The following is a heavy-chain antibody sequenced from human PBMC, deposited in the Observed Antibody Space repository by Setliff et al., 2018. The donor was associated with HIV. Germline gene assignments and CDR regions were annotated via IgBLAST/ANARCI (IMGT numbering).Heavy chain of an antibody. J-gene: IGHJ3*02. Sequence: PGGSLRLSCAAFGFTFSSYGMSWVRQAPGKGLQWVSYISSSSNTKYYADSVKGRFTISRDNAKNSLYLQMNSLRAEDTAVYYCARSLYDSSMNVIWGQGTMVTVSS. CDR3: ARSLYDSSMNVI. CDR2: ISSSSNTK. D-gene: IGHD3-22*01. V-gene: IGHV3-48*01. CDR1: GFTFSSYG.